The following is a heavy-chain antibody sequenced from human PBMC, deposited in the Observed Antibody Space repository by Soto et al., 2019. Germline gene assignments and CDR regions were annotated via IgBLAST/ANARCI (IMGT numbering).Heavy chain of an antibody. J-gene: IGHJ4*02. CDR3: ARDRTGPYHYFDY. V-gene: IGHV3-33*01. CDR1: GFTFSNYG. Sequence: GGSLRLSCAASGFTFSNYGMHWVRQTPGKGLEWVAIIWYDGGETSYADSVKGRFTISRDNAKSKVYLQMNSLRAEDTAVYYCARDRTGPYHYFDYWXQGNMVTVSS. D-gene: IGHD4-17*01. CDR2: IWYDGGET.